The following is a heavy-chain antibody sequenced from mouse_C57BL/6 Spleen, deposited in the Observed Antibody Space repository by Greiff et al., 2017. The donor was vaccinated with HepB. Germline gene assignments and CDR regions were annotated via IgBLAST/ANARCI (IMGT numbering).Heavy chain of an antibody. Sequence: EVKLVESEGGLVQPGSSMKLSCTASGFTFSDYYMAWVRQVPEKGLEWVANINYDGSSTYYLDSLKSRFIISRDNAKNILYLQMSSLKSEDTATYYCARESYYGSSYDYWGQGTLVTVSA. CDR1: GFTFSDYY. CDR2: INYDGSST. D-gene: IGHD1-1*01. CDR3: ARESYYGSSYDY. V-gene: IGHV5-16*01. J-gene: IGHJ3*01.